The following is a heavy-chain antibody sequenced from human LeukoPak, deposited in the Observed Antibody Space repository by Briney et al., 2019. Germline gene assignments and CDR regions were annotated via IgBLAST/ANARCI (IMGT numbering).Heavy chain of an antibody. CDR2: ISVYNGNT. J-gene: IGHJ4*02. Sequence: ASVRVSCKASGYTFTSYGISWVRQAPGQGLEYMGWISVYNGNTNYAQRLQGRVTMTADTSTSTVYMELRSLRSDDTAVYYCARGGGGYYGSGSYLIDHWGQGTLVTVSS. D-gene: IGHD3-10*01. CDR1: GYTFTSYG. V-gene: IGHV1-18*01. CDR3: ARGGGGYYGSGSYLIDH.